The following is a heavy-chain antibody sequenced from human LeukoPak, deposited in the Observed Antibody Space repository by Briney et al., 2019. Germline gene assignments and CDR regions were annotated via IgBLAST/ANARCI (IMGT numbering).Heavy chain of an antibody. CDR2: IYYSGST. CDR3: ARQPNGALSQFDFDY. CDR1: GGSISSSSYY. D-gene: IGHD4-17*01. Sequence: PSETLSLTCTVSGGSISSSSYYWGWIRQPPGKGLEWIGSIYYSGSTYYNPSLKSRVTISVDTSKNQFSLKLSSVTAADTAVYYCARQPNGALSQFDFDYRGQGTLVTVSS. V-gene: IGHV4-39*01. J-gene: IGHJ4*02.